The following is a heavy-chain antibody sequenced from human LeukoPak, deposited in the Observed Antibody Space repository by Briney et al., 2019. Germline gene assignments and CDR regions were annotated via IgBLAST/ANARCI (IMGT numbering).Heavy chain of an antibody. J-gene: IGHJ5*02. D-gene: IGHD1-1*01. CDR2: INPKSGGT. V-gene: IGHV1-2*02. CDR1: GYTFTGYN. CDR3: ARVLSRDEWNDRDNWLDP. Sequence: GASVKLSCKASGYTFTGYNLHWVRQAPGQGLEWMGWINPKSGGTDYAQRFQGRVTMTRDTSISTAYMDLRRLTSDDTAVYYCARVLSRDEWNDRDNWLDPWGQGTLVTVSS.